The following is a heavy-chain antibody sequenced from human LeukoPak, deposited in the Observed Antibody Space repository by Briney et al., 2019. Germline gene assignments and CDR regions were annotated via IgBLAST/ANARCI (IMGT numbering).Heavy chain of an antibody. V-gene: IGHV4-34*01. CDR3: ARHYYYYMDV. Sequence: SETLSLTCAVYGGSFSGYYWSWIRQPPGKGLEWIGEINHSGSTNYNPFLKSQVTISVDTSKNQFSLKLSSVTAADTAVYYCARHYYYYMDVWGKGTTVTVSS. CDR2: INHSGST. J-gene: IGHJ6*03. CDR1: GGSFSGYY.